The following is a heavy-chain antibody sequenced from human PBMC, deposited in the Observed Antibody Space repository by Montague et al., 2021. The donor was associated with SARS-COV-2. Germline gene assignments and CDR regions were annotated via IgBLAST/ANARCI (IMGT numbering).Heavy chain of an antibody. CDR2: INHSGST. J-gene: IGHJ5*02. Sequence: SETLSLTCAVYGGSVSDYYWSWIRQPPGKGLEWIGEINHSGSTNYNPSLKSRVTTSVDTSKNQFSLKLTSVTAADTAVYYWARGPRITMIVVVITDIWFDPGGQGTLVTVSS. D-gene: IGHD3-22*01. CDR1: GGSVSDYY. CDR3: ARGPRITMIVVVITDIWFDP. V-gene: IGHV4-34*01.